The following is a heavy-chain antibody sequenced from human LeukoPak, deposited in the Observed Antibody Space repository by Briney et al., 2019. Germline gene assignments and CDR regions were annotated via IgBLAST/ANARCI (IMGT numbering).Heavy chain of an antibody. CDR1: GYTFTGYY. D-gene: IGHD1-1*01. CDR2: INPNSGGT. J-gene: IGHJ4*02. Sequence: ASVKVSCKASGYTFTGYYMHWVRQAPGQGLEWMGWINPNSGGTNYAQKFQGRVTMTRDTSISTAYMELSRLRSDDTAVYYCAREGNWNDYYFDYWGQGTLVTVSS. CDR3: AREGNWNDYYFDY. V-gene: IGHV1-2*02.